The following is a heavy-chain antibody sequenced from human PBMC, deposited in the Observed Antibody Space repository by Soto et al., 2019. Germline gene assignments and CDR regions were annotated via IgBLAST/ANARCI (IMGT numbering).Heavy chain of an antibody. CDR2: ISAYNGNT. CDR3: ARDLIAATWFDP. CDR1: GYTFTSYC. J-gene: IGHJ5*02. Sequence: ASVKVSCKASGYTFTSYCISWVRQAPGQGLEWMGWISAYNGNTNYAQKLQGRVTMTTDTSTSTAYMELRSLRSDDTAVYYCARDLIAATWFDPWGQGTLVTVSS. V-gene: IGHV1-18*01. D-gene: IGHD6-13*01.